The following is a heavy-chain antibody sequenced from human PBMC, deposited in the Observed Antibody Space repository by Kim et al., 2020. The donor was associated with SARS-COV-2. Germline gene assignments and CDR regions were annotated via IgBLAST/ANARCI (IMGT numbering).Heavy chain of an antibody. CDR3: ARGTNYETSVDSPWSDY. V-gene: IGHV3-13*01. Sequence: GGSLRLSCEASGFTFSGSDMHWVRQATGKGLEWVSSIGTASDAYYSVSVKGRFRISRENSKKSPHLQMNSLTAGDTAVYYCARGTNYETSVDSPWSDY. CDR2: IGTASDA. D-gene: IGHD3-22*01. J-gene: IGHJ4*01. CDR1: GFTFSGSD.